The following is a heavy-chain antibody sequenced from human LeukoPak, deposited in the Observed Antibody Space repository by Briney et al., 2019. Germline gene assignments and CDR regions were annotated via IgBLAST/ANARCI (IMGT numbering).Heavy chain of an antibody. CDR3: ARDHGGGYYYDSSGLNWFDP. Sequence: GASVKVSCKASGYNFIGYYMNWVRQAPGQGLEWMGWINPNSGGTNYAQKFQGRVTMTRDTSISTAYMELSRLRSDDTAVYYCARDHGGGYYYDSSGLNWFDPWGQGTLVSVSS. D-gene: IGHD3-22*01. J-gene: IGHJ5*02. CDR1: GYNFIGYY. CDR2: INPNSGGT. V-gene: IGHV1-2*02.